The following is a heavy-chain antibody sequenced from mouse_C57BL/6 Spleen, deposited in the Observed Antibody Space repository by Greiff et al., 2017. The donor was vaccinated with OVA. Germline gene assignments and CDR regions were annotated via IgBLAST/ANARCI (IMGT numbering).Heavy chain of an antibody. CDR3: ARNDDGYYIYAMDY. J-gene: IGHJ4*01. CDR1: GYAFSSYW. V-gene: IGHV1-80*01. D-gene: IGHD2-3*01. Sequence: VQLQQSGAELVKPGASVKISCKASGYAFSSYWMNWVKQRPGKGLEWIGQIYPGDGDTNYNGKFKGKATLTADKSSSPAYMQLSSRTSEDSAVYFCARNDDGYYIYAMDYWGQGTSVTVSS. CDR2: IYPGDGDT.